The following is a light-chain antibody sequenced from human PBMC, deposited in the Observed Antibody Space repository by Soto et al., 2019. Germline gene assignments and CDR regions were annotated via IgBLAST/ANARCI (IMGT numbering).Light chain of an antibody. J-gene: IGKJ3*01. CDR1: ESVHSN. Sequence: EMVMTQSPATLSVSPGERVTLSCRASESVHSNLAWYQQKPGQGPSLLIYYASTRVTGVPDRFSGSGSGTEFTLTIRSLQSEDFGVYSCQHYSNWPPTFGPGTKVEIK. CDR3: QHYSNWPPT. CDR2: YAS. V-gene: IGKV3-15*01.